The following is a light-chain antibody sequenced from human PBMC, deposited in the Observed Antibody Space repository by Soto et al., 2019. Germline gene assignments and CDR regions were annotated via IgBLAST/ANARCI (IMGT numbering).Light chain of an antibody. V-gene: IGLV2-14*01. J-gene: IGLJ3*02. Sequence: QSVLTQPASVSGSPGQSITISCLGTSSDVGAYNFVSWYRQNPGKAPRLMIYDVSNRPSGVSNRFSGSKSGNTASLTISGLQAEDEADYYCTSYTTSSTWVFGGGTKVTVL. CDR1: SSDVGAYNF. CDR3: TSYTTSSTWV. CDR2: DVS.